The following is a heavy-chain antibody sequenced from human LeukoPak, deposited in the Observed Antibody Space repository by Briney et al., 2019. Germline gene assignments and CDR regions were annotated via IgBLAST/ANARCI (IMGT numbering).Heavy chain of an antibody. Sequence: GGSLRLSCAASGFTFSSYWMHWVRQAPGKGLEWVSVIYSGGSTYYADSVKGRFTISRDNSKNTLYLPLNSLRSEDTAVHYCARSAGTVYYYYYYMYGWGKGTTVTISS. CDR1: GFTFSSYW. J-gene: IGHJ6*03. CDR2: IYSGGST. D-gene: IGHD6-19*01. V-gene: IGHV3-53*01. CDR3: ARSAGTVYYYYYYMYG.